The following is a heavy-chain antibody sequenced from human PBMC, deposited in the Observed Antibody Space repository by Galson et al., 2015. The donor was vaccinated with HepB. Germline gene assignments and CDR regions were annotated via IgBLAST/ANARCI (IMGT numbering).Heavy chain of an antibody. D-gene: IGHD6-13*01. CDR2: IGSKANSYAT. CDR1: GFTFSGSA. CDR3: TRLGDLSGYSSL. Sequence: SLRLSCAASGFTFSGSAMHWVRQASGRGLEWVGRIGSKANSYATAYAASVKGRFTIPRDDSKNTAYMQMNSRKTEDTAVYYCTRLGDLSGYSSLWGQGTLVTVSS. V-gene: IGHV3-73*01. J-gene: IGHJ4*02.